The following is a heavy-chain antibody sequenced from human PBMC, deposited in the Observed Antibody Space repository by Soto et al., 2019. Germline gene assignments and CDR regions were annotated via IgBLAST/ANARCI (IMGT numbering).Heavy chain of an antibody. J-gene: IGHJ4*02. Sequence: GGSLRLSCAASGFTFSDYYMSWIRQAPGKGLEWVSYISSSGSTIYYADSVKGRFTISRDNAKNSLYLQMNSLRAEDTAVYYCARATAKYYDFWSGYPYYFDYWGQGTLVTVSS. CDR1: GFTFSDYY. D-gene: IGHD3-3*01. CDR2: ISSSGSTI. CDR3: ARATAKYYDFWSGYPYYFDY. V-gene: IGHV3-11*01.